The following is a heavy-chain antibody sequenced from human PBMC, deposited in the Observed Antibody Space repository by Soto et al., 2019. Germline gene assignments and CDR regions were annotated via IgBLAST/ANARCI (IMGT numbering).Heavy chain of an antibody. D-gene: IGHD1-20*01. V-gene: IGHV5-51*01. J-gene: IGHJ6*02. CDR1: GYSFTSYW. CDR2: IYPGDSDT. CDR3: ARQEYNWNDDGSFDYYGMDV. Sequence: PGEALNISSKGSGYSFTSYWICWVRRMPGKGLEWMGIIYPGDSDTRYSPSFQGQVTISADKSISTAYLQWSSLKASDTAMYYCARQEYNWNDDGSFDYYGMDVWGQGTTVTVSS.